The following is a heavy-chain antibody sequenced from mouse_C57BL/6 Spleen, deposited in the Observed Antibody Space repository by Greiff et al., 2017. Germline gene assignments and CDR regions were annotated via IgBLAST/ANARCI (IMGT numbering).Heavy chain of an antibody. Sequence: QVQLQQPGAELVMPGASVKLSCKASGYTFTSYWMHWVKQRPGQGLEWIGEIDPSDSYTNYNQKFKGNSTLTVDKSSSTAYMQLSSLTSEDSAVYYCARRGAEGTSGFAYWGQGTLVTVSA. J-gene: IGHJ3*01. CDR3: ARRGAEGTSGFAY. CDR1: GYTFTSYW. V-gene: IGHV1-69*01. CDR2: IDPSDSYT. D-gene: IGHD3-3*01.